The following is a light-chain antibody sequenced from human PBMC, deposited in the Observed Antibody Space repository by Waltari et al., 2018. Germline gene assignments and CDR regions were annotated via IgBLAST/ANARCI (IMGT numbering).Light chain of an antibody. Sequence: QSALTQPPSASGSLVQSVTISCTRTSSDIGYYNYVSWHRHPPRKAPKVISCKVSKPTSRLPYRFSGSRPSNTAYLTGSGLQAEDEDDYYCSAYAGTKPRVGGGGTRLPVL. CDR1: SSDIGYYNY. CDR3: SAYAGTKPRV. V-gene: IGLV2-8*01. J-gene: IGLJ3*02. CDR2: KVS.